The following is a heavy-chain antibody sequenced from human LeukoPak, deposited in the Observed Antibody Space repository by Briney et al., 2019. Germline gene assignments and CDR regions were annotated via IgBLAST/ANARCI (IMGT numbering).Heavy chain of an antibody. CDR1: GFTFSSYS. CDR2: ISSSSSYI. J-gene: IGHJ4*02. Sequence: GGSLRLSCAASGFTFSSYSMNWVRQAPGKGLEWVSSISSSSSYIYYADSVKGRFTISRDNAKNSLYLQMNSLRAEDTAVYYCARTYCSGSGCYQIDYWGQGTLVTVSS. D-gene: IGHD2-15*01. V-gene: IGHV3-21*01. CDR3: ARTYCSGSGCYQIDY.